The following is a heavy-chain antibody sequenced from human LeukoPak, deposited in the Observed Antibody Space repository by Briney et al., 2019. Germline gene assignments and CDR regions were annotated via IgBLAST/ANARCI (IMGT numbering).Heavy chain of an antibody. D-gene: IGHD5-18*01. J-gene: IGHJ4*02. V-gene: IGHV1-3*01. CDR3: ARGTTVMVTY. Sequence: AASVKVSCKASGYTFTSYAMHWVRQAPGQRLEWMGWVNPGNGNTKYSQKFQGRVTIGRDTSASTAYMELSSLRSEDTAVYYCARGTTVMVTYWGQGTLVTVSS. CDR1: GYTFTSYA. CDR2: VNPGNGNT.